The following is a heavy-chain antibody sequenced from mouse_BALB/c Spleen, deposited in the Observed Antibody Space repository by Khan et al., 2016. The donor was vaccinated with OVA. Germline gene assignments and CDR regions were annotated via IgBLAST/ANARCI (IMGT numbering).Heavy chain of an antibody. CDR1: GYTFSTYW. Sequence: QVQLKQSGAELAKPGASVKMSCKASGYTFSTYWIHWVKQRPGQGLEWIGYINPSSGYTYYNQRFNDKATLTADKSSSTAYMQLSSLTSEDSAVYYCARDRIDYWGQGTTLTVSS. J-gene: IGHJ2*01. V-gene: IGHV1-7*01. CDR3: ARDRIDY. CDR2: INPSSGYT.